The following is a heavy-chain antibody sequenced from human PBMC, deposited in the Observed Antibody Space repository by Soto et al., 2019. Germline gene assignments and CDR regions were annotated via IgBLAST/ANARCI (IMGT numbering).Heavy chain of an antibody. CDR2: VSAGGDMT. Sequence: DVQLLESGGDLVQPGGSLRLSCAASGFTFSSYAMSWVRQAPGKGLEWVSSVSAGGDMTYYSDSVKGRFTISRDNSNNALFLQMNRLRAEDTALYYCARGDRGGSGSPASYCHSGLDGWGQGTQVTVSS. J-gene: IGHJ6*01. V-gene: IGHV3-23*01. CDR3: ARGDRGGSGSPASYCHSGLDG. D-gene: IGHD3-10*01. CDR1: GFTFSSYA.